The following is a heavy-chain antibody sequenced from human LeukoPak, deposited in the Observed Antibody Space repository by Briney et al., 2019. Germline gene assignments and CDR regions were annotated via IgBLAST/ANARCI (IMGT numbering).Heavy chain of an antibody. CDR2: IYYSGST. CDR3: ARWGSHFPPDTIEADIVVVVAATLSWFDP. D-gene: IGHD2-15*01. Sequence: PSQTLSLTCTVSGGSISSGGYYWSWIRQHPGKGLEWIGYIYYSGSTYYNPSLKSRVTISVDTSKNQFSLKLSSVTAADTAVYYCARWGSHFPPDTIEADIVVVVAATLSWFDPWGQGTLVTVSS. J-gene: IGHJ5*02. V-gene: IGHV4-31*03. CDR1: GGSISSGGYY.